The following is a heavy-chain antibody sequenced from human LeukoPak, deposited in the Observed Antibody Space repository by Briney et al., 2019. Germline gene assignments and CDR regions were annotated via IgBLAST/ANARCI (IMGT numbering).Heavy chain of an antibody. CDR1: GFTFSSYA. V-gene: IGHV3-23*01. J-gene: IGHJ4*02. CDR2: ISGSGGST. Sequence: GRSLRLSCAASGFTFSSYAMSWVRQAPGKGLEWVSAISGSGGSTYYADSVKGRFTISRDNSKNTLYLQMNSLRAEDTAVYYCAQNTVVPAASDPPYYFDYWGQGTLVTVSS. D-gene: IGHD2-2*01. CDR3: AQNTVVPAASDPPYYFDY.